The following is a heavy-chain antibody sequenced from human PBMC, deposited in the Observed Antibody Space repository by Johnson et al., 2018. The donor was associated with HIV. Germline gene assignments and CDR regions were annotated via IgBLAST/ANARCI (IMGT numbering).Heavy chain of an antibody. CDR1: GFTFDDYG. J-gene: IGHJ3*01. V-gene: IGHV3-30*18. D-gene: IGHD6-19*01. Sequence: QMLLVESGGGVVRPGGSLRLSCAASGFTFDDYGMNWVRQAPGKGLEWVAVISYAGSNKYYADSVKGRFTISRDNSKNTLYLQMRSLRPEDTAVYYCAKIGQWRERLDAFDVWGQGTMVTVSS. CDR2: ISYAGSNK. CDR3: AKIGQWRERLDAFDV.